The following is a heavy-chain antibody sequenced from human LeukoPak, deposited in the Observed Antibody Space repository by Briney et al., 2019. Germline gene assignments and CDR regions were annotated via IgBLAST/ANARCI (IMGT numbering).Heavy chain of an antibody. CDR3: ARFPTYYDFWSGYATAFDY. D-gene: IGHD3-3*01. J-gene: IGHJ4*02. CDR2: IYYSGST. V-gene: IGHV4-59*12. CDR1: GGSISSYY. Sequence: SETLSLTCTVSGGSISSYYWSWIRQPPGKGLEWIGYIYYSGSTNYNPSLKSRVTISVDTSKNQLSLKLSSVTAADTAVYYCARFPTYYDFWSGYATAFDYWGQGTLVTVSS.